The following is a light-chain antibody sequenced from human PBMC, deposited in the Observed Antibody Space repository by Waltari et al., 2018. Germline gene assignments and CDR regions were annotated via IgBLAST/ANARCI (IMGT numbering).Light chain of an antibody. CDR3: QHYVRLPVT. J-gene: IGKJ1*01. CDR2: GAS. CDR1: QSVSRV. Sequence: EMVLTQSPGTLSLSPGERATLSCRASQSVSRVLAWYQQKPGQAPRLLIYGASNRATGIPDRFSGSGSGTDFSLTISRLEPEDFAVYYCQHYVRLPVTFGQGTKVEIK. V-gene: IGKV3-20*01.